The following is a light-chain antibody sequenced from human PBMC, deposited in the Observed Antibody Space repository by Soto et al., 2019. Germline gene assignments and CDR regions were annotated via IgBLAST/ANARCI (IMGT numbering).Light chain of an antibody. V-gene: IGKV3-11*01. Sequence: LLTQSPATLSLSPGERATLSCRASQSVGSSLAGSQQKPGQAPRLLIDDASNRATGIPARFSGSGSGTDFNLAIRGLEPVDGAVYYCQQRGSWPQLTFGRGTKVEI. CDR3: QQRGSWPQLT. CDR1: QSVGSS. J-gene: IGKJ4*01. CDR2: DAS.